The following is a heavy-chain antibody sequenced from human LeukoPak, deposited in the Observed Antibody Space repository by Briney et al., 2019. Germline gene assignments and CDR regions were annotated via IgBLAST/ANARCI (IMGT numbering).Heavy chain of an antibody. J-gene: IGHJ6*03. CDR1: GFTFGNYV. CDR3: VRGPTYYNMDV. CDR2: ISYDGTNK. Sequence: PGGSLRLSCAASGFTFGNYVIHWVRQAPGKGLEWLAVISYDGTNKYYADSVKGRFTISRDHSQSTVDLQMNTLRGADTAVYYCVRGPTYYNMDVWGKGTTVTVS. V-gene: IGHV3-30-3*01.